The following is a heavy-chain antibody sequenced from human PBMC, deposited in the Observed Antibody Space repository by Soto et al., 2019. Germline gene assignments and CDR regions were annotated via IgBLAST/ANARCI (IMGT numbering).Heavy chain of an antibody. D-gene: IGHD3-10*01. V-gene: IGHV4-34*01. CDR1: GGSFSGYY. Sequence: KTSETLSLTCAVYGGSFSGYYWSWIRQPPGKGLEWIGEINHSGSTNYNPSLKSRVTISVDTSKNQFSLKLSSVTAADTAVYYCARDWXMVRGAAIDLWGQGTLVTVPS. CDR2: INHSGST. CDR3: ARDWXMVRGAAIDL. J-gene: IGHJ5*02.